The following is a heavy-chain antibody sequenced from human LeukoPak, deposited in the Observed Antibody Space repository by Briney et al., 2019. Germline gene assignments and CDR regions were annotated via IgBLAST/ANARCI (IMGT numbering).Heavy chain of an antibody. J-gene: IGHJ3*02. CDR1: GGTFSSYA. CDR2: IIPIFGTA. V-gene: IGHV1-69*05. Sequence: ASVKVSCKASGGTFSSYAVSWVRQAPGQGLEWMGGIIPIFGTANYAQKFQGRVTITTDESTSTAYMELSSLRPEDTAVYYCASNWNVKDDAFDIWGQGTMVTVSS. CDR3: ASNWNVKDDAFDI. D-gene: IGHD1-1*01.